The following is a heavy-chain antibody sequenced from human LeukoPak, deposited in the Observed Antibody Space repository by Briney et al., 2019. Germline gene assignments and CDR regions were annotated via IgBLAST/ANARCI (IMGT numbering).Heavy chain of an antibody. V-gene: IGHV1-69*06. CDR1: GYTFTVYY. Sequence: GASVKVSCVASGYTFTVYYMHWVRQAPGQGLEWMGGIIPLFGTANYAQKFQGRVSITADRSTSTAYMELGSLRSEDTAVYYCASRSPYSGYDLFDYWGQGTLVTVSS. CDR2: IIPLFGTA. J-gene: IGHJ4*02. D-gene: IGHD5-12*01. CDR3: ASRSPYSGYDLFDY.